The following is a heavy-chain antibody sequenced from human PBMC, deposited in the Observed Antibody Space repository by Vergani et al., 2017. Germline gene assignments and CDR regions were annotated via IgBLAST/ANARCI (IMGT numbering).Heavy chain of an antibody. V-gene: IGHV4-34*01. D-gene: IGHD4-17*01. CDR3: ARGLTTVTTENFDY. CDR1: GGSFSGYY. Sequence: QVQLQQWGAGLLKPSETLSLTCAVYGGSFSGYYCSWIRQPPGKGLEWIGEINHSGSTNYNPSLKSRVTISVDTSKNQFSLKLSSVTAADTAVYYCARGLTTVTTENFDYWGQGTLVTVSS. J-gene: IGHJ4*02. CDR2: INHSGST.